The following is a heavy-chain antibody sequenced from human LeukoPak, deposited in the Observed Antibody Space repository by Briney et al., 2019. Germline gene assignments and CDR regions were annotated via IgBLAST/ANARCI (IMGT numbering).Heavy chain of an antibody. CDR3: ARGVHIVVVTAILSYGRWFDP. CDR2: INPNSGGT. Sequence: GASVKVSCKASGYTFTGYYMHWVRQAPGQGLEWMGWINPNSGGTNYAQKFQGRVTMTRDTSISTAYMELSRLRSDDTAVYYCARGVHIVVVTAILSYGRWFDPWGQGTLVTVSS. CDR1: GYTFTGYY. V-gene: IGHV1-2*02. D-gene: IGHD2-21*02. J-gene: IGHJ5*02.